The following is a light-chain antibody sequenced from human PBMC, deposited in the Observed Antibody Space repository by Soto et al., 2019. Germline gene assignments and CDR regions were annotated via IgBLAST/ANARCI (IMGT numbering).Light chain of an antibody. CDR1: SSDVGGYNF. CDR3: TSYAGSNNSYV. CDR2: EIN. Sequence: QSALTQPPSASGSPGQSVTISCTGTSSDVGGYNFVSWYQQQPGKAPKLIIYEINKRPSGVPDRFSGSKPGSTASLTVSGLQAEDEADYYCTSYAGSNNSYVFGTGTKLTVL. J-gene: IGLJ1*01. V-gene: IGLV2-8*01.